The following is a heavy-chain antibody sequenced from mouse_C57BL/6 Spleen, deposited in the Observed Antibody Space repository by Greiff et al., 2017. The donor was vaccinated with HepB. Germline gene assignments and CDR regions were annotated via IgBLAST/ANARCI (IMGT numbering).Heavy chain of an antibody. CDR3: AKFITTVNFDV. D-gene: IGHD1-1*01. Sequence: DVKLVESGAELVKPGASVKLSCTASGFNIKDYYMHWVKQRTEQGLEWIGRIDPEDGETKYAPKFQGKATITADTSSNTAYLQLSSLTSEDTAVYYCAKFITTVNFDVWGTGTTVTVSS. CDR2: IDPEDGET. CDR1: GFNIKDYY. V-gene: IGHV14-2*01. J-gene: IGHJ1*03.